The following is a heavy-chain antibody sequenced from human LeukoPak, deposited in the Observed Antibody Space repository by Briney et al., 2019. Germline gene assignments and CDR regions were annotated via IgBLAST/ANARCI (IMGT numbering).Heavy chain of an antibody. CDR1: GFTFSSYN. D-gene: IGHD3-10*01. V-gene: IGHV3-21*01. CDR3: ARDGNYYDNAHYYDAFDL. CDR2: ISGSSTYT. J-gene: IGHJ3*01. Sequence: GESLRLSCAASGFTFSSYNMNWVRQAPGKGLEWVSSISGSSTYTSFAASLKGRFAISRDNAKNSLYLQMNSLRAEDTAVYYCARDGNYYDNAHYYDAFDLWGQGILVIVSS.